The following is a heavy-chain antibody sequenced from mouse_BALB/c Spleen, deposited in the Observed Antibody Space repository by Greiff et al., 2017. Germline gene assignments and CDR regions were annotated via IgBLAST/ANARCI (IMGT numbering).Heavy chain of an antibody. Sequence: EVKLVESGGGLVKPGGSLKLSCAASGFAFSSYDMSWVRQTPEKRLEWVAYISSGGGSTYYPDTVKGRFTIARDNAKNTLYLQMSSLKSEDTAMFYCARHREGWLPCAYGGQGTLVTVSA. D-gene: IGHD2-3*01. CDR3: ARHREGWLPCAY. V-gene: IGHV5-12-1*01. J-gene: IGHJ3*01. CDR1: GFAFSSYD. CDR2: ISSGGGST.